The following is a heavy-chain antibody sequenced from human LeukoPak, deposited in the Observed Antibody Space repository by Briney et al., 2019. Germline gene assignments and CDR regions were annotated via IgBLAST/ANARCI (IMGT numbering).Heavy chain of an antibody. D-gene: IGHD1-26*01. J-gene: IGHJ4*02. CDR3: ARDWDSGSYLY. CDR1: GFAVSRNY. Sequence: PGGSLRLSCAASGFAVSRNYMSWVRQAPGKGLQWVSVIYTGGSTNYADSVKGRFTISRDNAKNSLYLQMNSLRAEDTAVYYCARDWDSGSYLYWGQGTLVTVSS. V-gene: IGHV3-53*01. CDR2: IYTGGST.